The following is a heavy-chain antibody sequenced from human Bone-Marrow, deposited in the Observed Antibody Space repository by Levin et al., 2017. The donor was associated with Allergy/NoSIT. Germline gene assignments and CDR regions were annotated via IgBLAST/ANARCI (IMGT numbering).Heavy chain of an antibody. CDR3: TPYDSNGGEYCHH. J-gene: IGHJ1*01. CDR2: IRNKANSSET. V-gene: IGHV3-73*01. D-gene: IGHD3-22*01. CDR1: GFTFSGSA. Sequence: TLSLTCAASGFTFSGSAMHWVRQASGKGLEWVGRIRNKANSSETSYAASVKGRFTISRDDSKNMAYLQMNSLKTEDTAVDYCTPYDSNGGEYCHHWGQGTLVTVSS.